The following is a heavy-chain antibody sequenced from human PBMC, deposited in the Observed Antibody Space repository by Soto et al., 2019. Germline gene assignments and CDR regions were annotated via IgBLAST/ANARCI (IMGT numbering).Heavy chain of an antibody. CDR3: ARGRVGPGVMTTVTPLDY. CDR2: INPSGGST. V-gene: IGHV1-46*01. CDR1: GYTFTSYY. Sequence: GASVKVSCKASGYTFTSYYMHWVRQAPGQGLEWMGIINPSGGSTSYAQKFQGRVTMTRDTSTSTVYMELSSLRSEDTAVYYCARGRVGPGVMTTVTPLDYWGQGTLVTVSS. J-gene: IGHJ4*02. D-gene: IGHD4-17*01.